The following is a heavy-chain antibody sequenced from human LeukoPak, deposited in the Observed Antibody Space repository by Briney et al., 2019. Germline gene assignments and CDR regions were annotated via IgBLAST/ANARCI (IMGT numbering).Heavy chain of an antibody. V-gene: IGHV1-18*01. CDR3: ARDMITFGGAIEGEDY. Sequence: GASVKVSCKASGYTFTSYGISWVRQAPGQGLEWMGWISAYNGNTNYAQKLQGRVTMTTDTSTSTAYMELRSLRSDDAAVYYCARDMITFGGAIEGEDYWGQGTLVTVSS. CDR2: ISAYNGNT. D-gene: IGHD3-16*02. J-gene: IGHJ4*02. CDR1: GYTFTSYG.